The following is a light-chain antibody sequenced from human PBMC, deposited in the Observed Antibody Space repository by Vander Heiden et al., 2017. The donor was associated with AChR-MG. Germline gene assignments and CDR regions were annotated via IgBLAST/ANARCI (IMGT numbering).Light chain of an antibody. Sequence: QSVLSQPPSASGNPGHRAAISITGSSYNFGSNIVNVYQPFQETAPNLLISVQNERPSGVPDRFSASKSGTSTSLAISGLQSEDEADYYCATWDDSLNGVVFGGGTKVTVL. CDR2: VQN. J-gene: IGLJ2*01. V-gene: IGLV1-44*01. CDR1: SYNFGSNI. CDR3: ATWDDSLNGVV.